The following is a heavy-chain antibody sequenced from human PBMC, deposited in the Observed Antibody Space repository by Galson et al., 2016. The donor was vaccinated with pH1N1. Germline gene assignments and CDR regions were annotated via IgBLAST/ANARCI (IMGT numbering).Heavy chain of an antibody. Sequence: CAISGDSVSSNSAAWNWIRQSPSRGLEWLGRTYYRSKLYNDYAVSVKSRITINPDTSKNQFSLQLNSVTPEDTAVYYCARGGFYYDSSGPSYGMDVWGQGTTVTVSS. J-gene: IGHJ6*02. CDR1: GDSVSSNSAA. V-gene: IGHV6-1*01. CDR2: TYYRSKLYN. CDR3: ARGGFYYDSSGPSYGMDV. D-gene: IGHD3-22*01.